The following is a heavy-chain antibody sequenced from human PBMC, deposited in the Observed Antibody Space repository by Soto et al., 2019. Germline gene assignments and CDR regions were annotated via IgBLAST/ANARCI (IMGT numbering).Heavy chain of an antibody. J-gene: IGHJ6*02. Sequence: SETLSLTCTVSGGSISSGDYYWSWIRQPPGKGLEWIGYIYYSGSTYYNPSLKSRVTISVDTSKNQFSLKLSSVTAADTAVYYCAILEIQPEAGIGGMDVWGQGTTVTVSS. V-gene: IGHV4-30-4*01. CDR1: GGSISSGDYY. CDR2: IYYSGST. CDR3: AILEIQPEAGIGGMDV.